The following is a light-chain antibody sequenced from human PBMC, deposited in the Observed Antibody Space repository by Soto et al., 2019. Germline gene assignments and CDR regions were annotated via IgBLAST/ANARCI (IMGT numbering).Light chain of an antibody. CDR3: QQSYSTPLT. CDR2: AAS. Sequence: DIQMTQSPSSLSASVGDRVTITCRASQSISSYLNWYQQKPRKAPKLLIYAASSLQSGVPSRFSGSRSGTDFTLTISSLQPEDFATYYCQQSYSTPLTFGGGTKVEIK. J-gene: IGKJ4*01. V-gene: IGKV1-39*01. CDR1: QSISSY.